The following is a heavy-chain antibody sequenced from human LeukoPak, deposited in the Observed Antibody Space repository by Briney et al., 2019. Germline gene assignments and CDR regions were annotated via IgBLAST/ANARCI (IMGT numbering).Heavy chain of an antibody. CDR2: IYPGNSEI. J-gene: IGHJ3*02. CDR3: AGHPAAYDAFDI. Sequence: GESLKISCKGSGYSFTTYWIAWVRQMPGKGLEWMGIIYPGNSEIRYSPSFEGQVTISADKSISTGYLQWSSLKSSDTAIYYCAGHPAAYDAFDIWGQGTMVTVSS. D-gene: IGHD6-25*01. CDR1: GYSFTTYW. V-gene: IGHV5-51*01.